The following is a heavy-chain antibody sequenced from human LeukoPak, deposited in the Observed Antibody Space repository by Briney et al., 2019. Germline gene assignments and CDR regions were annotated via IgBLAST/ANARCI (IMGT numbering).Heavy chain of an antibody. D-gene: IGHD3-3*01. Sequence: PGRSLRLSCAASGFTFSSYGMHWVRQAPGKGLEWVAVISYDGSNKYYADSVKGRFTISRDNSKNTLYLQMNSLRAEDTAVYYCAKGKYGFWSGYYPFDYWGQGTLVTVSS. CDR1: GFTFSSYG. CDR2: ISYDGSNK. V-gene: IGHV3-30*18. J-gene: IGHJ4*02. CDR3: AKGKYGFWSGYYPFDY.